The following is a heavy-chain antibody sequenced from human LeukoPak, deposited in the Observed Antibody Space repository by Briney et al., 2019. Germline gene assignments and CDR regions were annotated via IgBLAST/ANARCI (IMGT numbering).Heavy chain of an antibody. CDR1: GGSISSSSYY. CDR2: IYYSDNI. Sequence: SETLSLTCTVSGGSISSSSYYWGWIRQPPGKGLEWIGSIYYSDNIYYNPSLKSRVTISLDTSKNQFSLKLSSVTAADTAVYYCARGDIVATISVFDYWGQGTLVTVSS. J-gene: IGHJ4*02. D-gene: IGHD5-12*01. V-gene: IGHV4-39*07. CDR3: ARGDIVATISVFDY.